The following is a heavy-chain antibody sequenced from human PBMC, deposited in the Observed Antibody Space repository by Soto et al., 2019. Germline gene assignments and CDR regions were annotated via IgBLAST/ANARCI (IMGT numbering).Heavy chain of an antibody. CDR3: AKDIEVGATHYYYYGMDV. V-gene: IGHV3-43*01. Sequence: GGSLRLSCAASGFTFDDYTMHWVRQAPGKGLEWVSLISWDGGSTYYADSVKGRFTISRDNSKNSLYLQMNSLRTEDTALYYCAKDIEVGATHYYYYGMDVWGQGTTVTVSS. CDR2: ISWDGGST. J-gene: IGHJ6*02. D-gene: IGHD1-26*01. CDR1: GFTFDDYT.